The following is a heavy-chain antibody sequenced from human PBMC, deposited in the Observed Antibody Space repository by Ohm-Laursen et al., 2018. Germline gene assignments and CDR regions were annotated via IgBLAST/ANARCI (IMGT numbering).Heavy chain of an antibody. D-gene: IGHD6-13*01. Sequence: GASVKVSCKASGYTFTNYHITWVRQAPGQGLEWMGWITIYNDNTDYAQKLQGRVTMTTDTSTSTAYMELRSLRSDDTAVYYCARGHLPIAAAGTDFDYWGQGTLVTVSS. CDR2: ITIYNDNT. V-gene: IGHV1-18*01. J-gene: IGHJ4*02. CDR1: GYTFTNYH. CDR3: ARGHLPIAAAGTDFDY.